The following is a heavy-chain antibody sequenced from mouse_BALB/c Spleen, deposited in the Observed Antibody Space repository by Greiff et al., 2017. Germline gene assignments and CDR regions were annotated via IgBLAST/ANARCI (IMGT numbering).Heavy chain of an antibody. Sequence: VQLQQSGVELVRSGASVKLSCTASGFNIKDYYMHWVKQRPEQGLEWIGWIDPENGDTEYAPKFQGKATMTADTSSNTAYLQLSILTSEDTAVYYCNAGNYYGSSYAMDYWGQGTSVTVSS. J-gene: IGHJ4*01. V-gene: IGHV14-4*02. CDR1: GFNIKDYY. CDR2: IDPENGDT. CDR3: NAGNYYGSSYAMDY. D-gene: IGHD1-1*01.